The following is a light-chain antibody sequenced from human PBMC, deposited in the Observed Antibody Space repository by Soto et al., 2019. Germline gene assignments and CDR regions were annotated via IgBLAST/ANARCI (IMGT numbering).Light chain of an antibody. Sequence: EIVMTQSPVTLSVSPGERATLSCRASQSINSNLAWYQQKPGQAPRLLIYGASSRATGIPDRFSGSGSGTDFTLTISRLEPEDFAVYYCQKYGSSPWTXGQGTKVDIK. V-gene: IGKV3-20*01. J-gene: IGKJ1*01. CDR3: QKYGSSPWT. CDR2: GAS. CDR1: QSINSN.